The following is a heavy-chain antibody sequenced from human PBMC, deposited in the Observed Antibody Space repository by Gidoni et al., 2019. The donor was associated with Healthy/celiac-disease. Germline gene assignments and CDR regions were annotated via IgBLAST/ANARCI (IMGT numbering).Heavy chain of an antibody. CDR3: ARVAYSSSSFYDYGMDV. Sequence: QVQLPESRPRLLKPSQTLSLPCTVSGGSITRGGYYWIWIRQHPGKGLEWIGSIYYSGSTYYNPSLKSRVTISIDTSKNKFSLKLSSVTAADTAVYYCARVAYSSSSFYDYGMDVWGQGTTVTVSS. V-gene: IGHV4-31*03. J-gene: IGHJ6*02. CDR2: IYYSGST. D-gene: IGHD6-6*01. CDR1: GGSITRGGYY.